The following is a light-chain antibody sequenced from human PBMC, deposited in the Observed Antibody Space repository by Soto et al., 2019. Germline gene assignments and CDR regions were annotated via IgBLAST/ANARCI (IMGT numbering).Light chain of an antibody. J-gene: IGKJ1*01. CDR2: DVS. CDR3: QQYNSYSWT. V-gene: IGKV1-5*01. Sequence: DIQMTQSPSTLSASVGDRVTITCRASQRISSWLAWYQQKPGKAPKLLIYDVSSLESGVPSRFSGSGSGTEFTLNISSLQPDDFATYYCQQYNSYSWTFGQGPKVDIK. CDR1: QRISSW.